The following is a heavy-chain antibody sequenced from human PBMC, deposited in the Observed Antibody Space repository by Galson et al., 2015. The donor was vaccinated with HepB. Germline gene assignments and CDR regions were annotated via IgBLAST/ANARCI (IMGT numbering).Heavy chain of an antibody. CDR2: IWYDGSNK. J-gene: IGHJ6*02. D-gene: IGHD5-24*01. CDR3: ARGEMGGASLRYYYYGMDV. Sequence: SLRLSCAASGFTFSSYGMHWVRQAPGKGLEWVAVIWYDGSNKYYADSVKGRFTISRDNSKNTLYLQMNSLRAEDTAVYYCARGEMGGASLRYYYYGMDVWGQGTTVTVSS. CDR1: GFTFSSYG. V-gene: IGHV3-33*01.